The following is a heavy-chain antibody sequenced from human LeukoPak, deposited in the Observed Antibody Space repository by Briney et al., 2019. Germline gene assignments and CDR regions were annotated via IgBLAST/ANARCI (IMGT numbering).Heavy chain of an antibody. CDR2: IYSGGST. CDR1: GFTVSSNY. V-gene: IGHV3-53*01. Sequence: PGGSLRLSCAASGFTVSSNYMSWGRQAPGKGVEWVSVIYSGGSTYYADSVKGRFTISRDNSKNTLYLQMNSLRAEDTAVYYCARDQFGIAAAGITDYWGQGTLVTVSS. J-gene: IGHJ4*02. D-gene: IGHD6-13*01. CDR3: ARDQFGIAAAGITDY.